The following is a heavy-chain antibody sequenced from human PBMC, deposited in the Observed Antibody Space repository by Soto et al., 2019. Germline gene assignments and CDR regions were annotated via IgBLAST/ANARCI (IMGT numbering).Heavy chain of an antibody. V-gene: IGHV4-34*01. D-gene: IGHD3-9*01. Sequence: NPSETLSLTCAVYGGSFSGYYWSWIRQPPGKGLEWIGEINHSGSTNYNPSLKSRVTISVDTSKNQFSLKLSSVTAADTAVYYCARGPAIVWKYDDILTGYYMGHFDYWGQGTLVTVSS. J-gene: IGHJ4*02. CDR3: ARGPAIVWKYDDILTGYYMGHFDY. CDR2: INHSGST. CDR1: GGSFSGYY.